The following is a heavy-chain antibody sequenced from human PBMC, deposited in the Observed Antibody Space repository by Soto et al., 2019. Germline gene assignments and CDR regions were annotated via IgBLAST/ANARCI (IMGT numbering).Heavy chain of an antibody. D-gene: IGHD3-22*01. CDR3: ARDREYYYDSSGYNWFDP. V-gene: IGHV4-30-4*01. CDR1: GGSISRGDYY. CDR2: IYYSGST. J-gene: IGHJ5*02. Sequence: SETLSLTCTVSGGSISRGDYYWSWIRQPPGKGLEWIGYIYYSGSTYYNPSLKSRVTISVDTSKNQFSLKLSSVTAADTAVYYCARDREYYYDSSGYNWFDPWGQGTLVTVSS.